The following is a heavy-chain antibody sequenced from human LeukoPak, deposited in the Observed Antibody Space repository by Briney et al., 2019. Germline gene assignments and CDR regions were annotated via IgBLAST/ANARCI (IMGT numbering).Heavy chain of an antibody. Sequence: SQTLSLTCAISGDSVSSNSAAWSWIRQSPSRGLEWLGRTYYRSKWYYDYAVSVKSRITINPDTSKDQFSLQLNSVTPEDTAVYYCARSVGATTGPFDIWGQGTVLTVSS. CDR3: ARSVGATTGPFDI. CDR2: TYYRSKWYY. CDR1: GDSVSSNSAA. J-gene: IGHJ3*02. V-gene: IGHV6-1*01. D-gene: IGHD1-26*01.